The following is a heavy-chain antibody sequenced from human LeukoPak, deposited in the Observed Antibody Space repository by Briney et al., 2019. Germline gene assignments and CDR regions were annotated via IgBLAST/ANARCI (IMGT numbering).Heavy chain of an antibody. D-gene: IGHD6-13*01. J-gene: IGHJ5*02. CDR3: ARDGVGSSSWTPNWFDP. V-gene: IGHV3-48*03. CDR1: GFTFSSYE. Sequence: GGSLRLSCAASGFTFSSYEMNWVRQAPGKGLERVSYISSSGSTIYYADSVKGRFTISRDNAKNSLYLQMNSLRAEDTAVYYCARDGVGSSSWTPNWFDPWGQGTLVTVSS. CDR2: ISSSGSTI.